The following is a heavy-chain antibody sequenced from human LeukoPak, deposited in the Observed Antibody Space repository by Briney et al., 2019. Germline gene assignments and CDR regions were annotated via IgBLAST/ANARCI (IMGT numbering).Heavy chain of an antibody. Sequence: GASVKVSCKASGYTFTSYDINWVRQATGQGLEWMGWMNPNSGNTGYAQKFQGRVTMTRNTSISTAYMELSSLRSEDTAVYYCARALRSRIAAAGNYYYYMDVWGKGTTVTVSS. V-gene: IGHV1-8*01. CDR2: MNPNSGNT. D-gene: IGHD6-13*01. J-gene: IGHJ6*03. CDR3: ARALRSRIAAAGNYYYYMDV. CDR1: GYTFTSYD.